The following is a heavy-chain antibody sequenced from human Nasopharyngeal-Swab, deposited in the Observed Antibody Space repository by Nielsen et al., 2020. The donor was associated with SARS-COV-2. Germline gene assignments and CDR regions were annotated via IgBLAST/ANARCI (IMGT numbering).Heavy chain of an antibody. CDR1: GASISSGGYY. CDR3: ARARITMIVVVDAFDI. CDR2: INYSGST. J-gene: IGHJ3*02. Sequence: SGTLSLTCPASGASISSGGYYWTWIRQHPGRGLEWIGYINYSGSTYYNPSLKGRVTISVDTSKNQFSLKLSSVTVADTAVYYCARARITMIVVVDAFDIWGQGTMVTVSS. V-gene: IGHV4-31*03. D-gene: IGHD3-22*01.